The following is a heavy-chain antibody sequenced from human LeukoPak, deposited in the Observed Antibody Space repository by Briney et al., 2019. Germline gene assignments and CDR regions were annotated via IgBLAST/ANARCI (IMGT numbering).Heavy chain of an antibody. J-gene: IGHJ4*02. Sequence: QPGGSLRLSCAASGFTFSSYSMNWVRQAPGKGLEWVSAISGSGGSTYYADSVKGRFTISRDNSKNTLYLQMNSLRAEDTAVYYCAPQSYPEVPAAIRSPPWGQGTLVTVSS. V-gene: IGHV3-23*01. CDR3: APQSYPEVPAAIRSPP. CDR2: ISGSGGST. CDR1: GFTFSSYS. D-gene: IGHD2-2*02.